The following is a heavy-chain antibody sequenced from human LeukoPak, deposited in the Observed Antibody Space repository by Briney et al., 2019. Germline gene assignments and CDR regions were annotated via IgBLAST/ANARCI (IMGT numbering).Heavy chain of an antibody. CDR2: MYYSGST. Sequence: PSETLSLTCTVSGDSISSSSYYWGWIRQPPGKGLEWIGSMYYSGSTFYNPSLKSPVTISVDTSKKQFSLKLSSVTAADTAVYYCAKIITGTAVGSFDYWGQGTLVTVSS. CDR1: GDSISSSSYY. J-gene: IGHJ4*02. CDR3: AKIITGTAVGSFDY. V-gene: IGHV4-39*01. D-gene: IGHD1-20*01.